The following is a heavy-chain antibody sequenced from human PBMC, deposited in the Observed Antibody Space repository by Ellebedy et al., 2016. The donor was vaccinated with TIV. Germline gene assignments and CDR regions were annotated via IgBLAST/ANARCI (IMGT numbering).Heavy chain of an antibody. Sequence: GESLKISCAASGFTFSDYYMSWIRQAPGKGLEWVSYISSSSSYTTYADSVKGRFTISRDNAKNSLYLQMNSLRADDTAVYYCARDEPIRASITVAGTWFDPWGQGTLVTVSS. CDR2: ISSSSSYT. CDR3: ARDEPIRASITVAGTWFDP. CDR1: GFTFSDYY. J-gene: IGHJ5*02. V-gene: IGHV3-11*06. D-gene: IGHD6-13*01.